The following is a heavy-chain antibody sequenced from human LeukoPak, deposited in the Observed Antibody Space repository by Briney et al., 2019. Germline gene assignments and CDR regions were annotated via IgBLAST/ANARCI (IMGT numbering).Heavy chain of an antibody. J-gene: IGHJ2*01. CDR1: GFTFSSYG. D-gene: IGHD3-16*02. CDR3: AKALSSSFYYFDL. V-gene: IGHV3-33*05. CDR2: ISFDGSDK. Sequence: PGGSLRLSCAASGFTFSSYGMHWVRQAPGKGPEWVAFISFDGSDKKYADSVKGRFTISRDNSRNTLYLQMNSLRAEDTAIYYCAKALSSSFYYFDLGGRGTLVTVSS.